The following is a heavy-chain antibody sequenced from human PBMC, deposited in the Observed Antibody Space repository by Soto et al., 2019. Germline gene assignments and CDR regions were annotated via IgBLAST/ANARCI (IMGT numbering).Heavy chain of an antibody. J-gene: IGHJ4*02. CDR3: TRHTVDY. Sequence: PGGSMRLSCTTAGFNFSDYALTWFRQAPGKGLEWVGFIRSKVYGGTTEYAASVKGRFSLSRDDSRSIAYLHMSGLKTEDTAVYYCTRHTVDYWGQGTPVTVSS. CDR1: GFNFSDYA. D-gene: IGHD5-18*01. V-gene: IGHV3-49*03. CDR2: IRSKVYGGTT.